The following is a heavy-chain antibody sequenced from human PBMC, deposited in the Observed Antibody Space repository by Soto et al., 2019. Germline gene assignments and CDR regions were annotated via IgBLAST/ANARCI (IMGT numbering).Heavy chain of an antibody. Sequence: SETLSLTCTVSGGSISSSSYYWGWIRQPPGKGLEWIGSIYYSGSTYYNPSLKSRVTISVDTSKNQFSLKLSSVTAADTAVYYCARSMSERPYYYDSSGYFWFDPWGQGTVVTVSS. CDR1: GGSISSSSYY. CDR2: IYYSGST. CDR3: ARSMSERPYYYDSSGYFWFDP. V-gene: IGHV4-39*01. D-gene: IGHD3-22*01. J-gene: IGHJ5*02.